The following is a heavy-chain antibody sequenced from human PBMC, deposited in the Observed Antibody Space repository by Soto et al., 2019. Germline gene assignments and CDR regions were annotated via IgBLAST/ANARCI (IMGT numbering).Heavy chain of an antibody. D-gene: IGHD6-13*01. J-gene: IGHJ3*02. CDR1: GGSLSGYY. Sequence: SEALSLTCPVYGGSLSGYYWSWIRQPPGKGLEWIGEINHIGSTNYNPSLKSRVTISVDTSKNQFSLKLSSVTAADTAVYYCARGHSSSRGGAFDIWGQGTMVTVSS. V-gene: IGHV4-34*01. CDR2: INHIGST. CDR3: ARGHSSSRGGAFDI.